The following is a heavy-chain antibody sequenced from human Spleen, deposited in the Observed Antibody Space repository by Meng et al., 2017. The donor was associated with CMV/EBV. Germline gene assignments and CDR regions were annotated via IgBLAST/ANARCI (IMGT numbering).Heavy chain of an antibody. J-gene: IGHJ4*02. Sequence: SLKISCAASGFTFTEYAMHWVRQTPGKGLEWVAGISWNSGNIGYADSVKGRFTISRDNVKKSLYPEMNSLRTEDTALYYCTKDRSFRGFDYWGQGILVTVSS. V-gene: IGHV3-9*01. CDR3: TKDRSFRGFDY. CDR2: ISWNSGNI. CDR1: GFTFTEYA.